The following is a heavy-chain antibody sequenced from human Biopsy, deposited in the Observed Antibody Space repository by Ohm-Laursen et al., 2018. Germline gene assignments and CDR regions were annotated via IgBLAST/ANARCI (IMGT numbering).Heavy chain of an antibody. J-gene: IGHJ5*02. D-gene: IGHD1-14*01. Sequence: SSVKASCKADGDTFSSYETKWFRQTPGEGLEWMGGIVPMFGMANYAQKFQGRVTMTADESTTTAYMEVIRLTWEDTAVYYCARERGPHADSFDRWGQGTLVTVSS. V-gene: IGHV1-69*01. CDR2: IVPMFGMA. CDR3: ARERGPHADSFDR. CDR1: GDTFSSYE.